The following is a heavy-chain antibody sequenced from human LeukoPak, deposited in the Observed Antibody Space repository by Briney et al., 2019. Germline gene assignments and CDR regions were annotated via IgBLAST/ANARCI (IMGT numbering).Heavy chain of an antibody. CDR1: GFTFSNAW. CDR2: IKSKTDGGTT. J-gene: IGHJ6*03. Sequence: GGSLRLSCAASGFTFSNAWMSWVRQAPGKGLEWVGRIKSKTDGGTTDYAAPVKGRFTISRDDSKNTLYLQMNSLKTEDTAVYYCTTDAVEGTIFGVPMRVNYNYYMDVWGKGTTVTVSS. D-gene: IGHD3-3*01. V-gene: IGHV3-15*01. CDR3: TTDAVEGTIFGVPMRVNYNYYMDV.